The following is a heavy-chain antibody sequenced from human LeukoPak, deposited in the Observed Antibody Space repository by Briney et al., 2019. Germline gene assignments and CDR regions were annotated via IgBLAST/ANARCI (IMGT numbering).Heavy chain of an antibody. D-gene: IGHD2-21*02. V-gene: IGHV1-69*13. J-gene: IGHJ6*02. CDR1: GGTLSRIV. CDR3: ARRHCGGDCQSSYYYYYGMDV. Sequence: SVKVSCKASGGTLSRIVISWVRQAPGQGLEWMGGVIPIFGTANYAQEFQARVTITADESTSTAYMELSSLRSDDTAVYYCARRHCGGDCQSSYYYYYGMDVWGQGTTVTVSS. CDR2: VIPIFGTA.